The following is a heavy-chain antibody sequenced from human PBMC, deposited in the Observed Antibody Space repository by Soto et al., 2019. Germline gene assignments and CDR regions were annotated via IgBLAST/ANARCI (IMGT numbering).Heavy chain of an antibody. CDR2: ISSSGSTV. CDR3: AKGKESTAADYYYALDV. Sequence: PGGSLRLSCAASGFTFSSYEMNWVRHAPGKGLEWVSYISSSGSTVYYADSVKGRFTISRDNTQNSLYLQMNSLGAEDTAVYYCAKGKESTAADYYYALDVWGQGPTLTV. V-gene: IGHV3-48*03. J-gene: IGHJ6*02. D-gene: IGHD1-1*01. CDR1: GFTFSSYE.